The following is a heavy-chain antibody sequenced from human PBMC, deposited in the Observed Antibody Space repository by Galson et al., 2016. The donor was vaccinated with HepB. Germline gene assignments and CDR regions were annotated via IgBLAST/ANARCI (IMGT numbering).Heavy chain of an antibody. CDR3: ARLHYDGSIFHPFDC. D-gene: IGHD3-22*01. J-gene: IGHJ4*02. V-gene: IGHV3-72*01. Sequence: SLRLSCAASGFTFTDHFVDWVRQAPGKGLEWVGRSRNKGSRQSSEYAASVKGRITMSRDDSQTSLYLQMNSLTTADTAVYYCARLHYDGSIFHPFDCWGQGTLVTVSS. CDR1: GFTFTDHF. CDR2: SRNKGSRQSS.